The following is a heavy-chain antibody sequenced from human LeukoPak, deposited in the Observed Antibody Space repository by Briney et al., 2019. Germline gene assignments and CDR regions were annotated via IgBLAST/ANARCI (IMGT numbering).Heavy chain of an antibody. CDR1: GGSISSYY. V-gene: IGHV4-59*01. Sequence: KPSETLSLTCTVSGGSISSYYWSWIRQPPGKGLEWIGYISYSGNTKNNPSLKSRVTISVDTSKNQFSLKLTSVTAADTAVYYCARDQHWFDPWGPGALVTVSS. J-gene: IGHJ5*02. CDR3: ARDQHWFDP. CDR2: ISYSGNT.